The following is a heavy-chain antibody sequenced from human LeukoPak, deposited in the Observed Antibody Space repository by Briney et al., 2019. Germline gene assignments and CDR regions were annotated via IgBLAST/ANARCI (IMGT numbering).Heavy chain of an antibody. J-gene: IGHJ4*02. Sequence: SETLSLTCTVSGGSISSRSYYWSWIRQAAGKGLEWIGRMYTTESTYYNPSLKSRVTILVDTSKNQFSLELSSVTAADTAVYYCARGGSYSSSGYFDYWGQGTLVTVSS. CDR1: GGSISSRSYY. V-gene: IGHV4-61*02. D-gene: IGHD6-19*01. CDR2: MYTTEST. CDR3: ARGGSYSSSGYFDY.